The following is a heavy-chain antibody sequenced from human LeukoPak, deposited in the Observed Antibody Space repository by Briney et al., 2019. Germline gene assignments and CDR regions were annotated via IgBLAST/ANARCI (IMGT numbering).Heavy chain of an antibody. CDR1: GYTFSDYY. V-gene: IGHV1-2*02. Sequence: ASVKVSCKASGYTFSDYYMHWVRQAPGQGLEWMGWINPNSGDTNYAQQFQGRVTMTRDTSITTAYMELSRLRSDDTAVYYCARDHWKYNNWFDPWGPGTLVTVSS. J-gene: IGHJ5*02. CDR2: INPNSGDT. CDR3: ARDHWKYNNWFDP. D-gene: IGHD1-7*01.